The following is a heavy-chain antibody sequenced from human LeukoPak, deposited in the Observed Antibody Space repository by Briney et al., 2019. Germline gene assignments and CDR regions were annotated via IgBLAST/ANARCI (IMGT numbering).Heavy chain of an antibody. CDR2: IYYSGST. Sequence: SETLSLTCTVSGGSISSYYWSWIRQPPGKGLEWIGYIYYSGSTNYNPSLKSRVTISVDTSKNQFSLKLSSVTAADTAVYYCARRTGIQLWNVNYYYYYMDVWGKGTTVTVSS. V-gene: IGHV4-59*01. CDR3: ARRTGIQLWNVNYYYYYMDV. CDR1: GGSISSYY. J-gene: IGHJ6*03. D-gene: IGHD5-18*01.